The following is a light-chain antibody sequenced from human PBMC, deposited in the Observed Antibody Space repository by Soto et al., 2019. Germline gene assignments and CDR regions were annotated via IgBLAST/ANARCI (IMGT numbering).Light chain of an antibody. CDR2: GAS. J-gene: IGKJ4*01. V-gene: IGKV3D-15*01. Sequence: EIVMTQSPATLSVSAGERATLSCRASQSVSTNLAWYQQKPGQSPRLLIYGASTRAAGTPTRISGSGSGTEFTLTISSLQSEDFAVYYCQQYNSWPLTFGGGTKVDIK. CDR1: QSVSTN. CDR3: QQYNSWPLT.